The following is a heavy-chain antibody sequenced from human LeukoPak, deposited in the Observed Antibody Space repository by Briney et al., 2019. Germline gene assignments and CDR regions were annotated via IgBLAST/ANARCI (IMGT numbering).Heavy chain of an antibody. CDR3: ARDDTAGRNYYYYGMDV. V-gene: IGHV1-18*01. J-gene: IGHJ6*02. Sequence: ASVKVSCKASGYTFASFGITWVRQAPGQGLEWMGWISAYSGNTNYAQKLQGRVTMTTDTSTSTAYMDLRSLRSDDTAVYYCARDDTAGRNYYYYGMDVWGQGTTVTVSS. CDR1: GYTFASFG. D-gene: IGHD5-18*01. CDR2: ISAYSGNT.